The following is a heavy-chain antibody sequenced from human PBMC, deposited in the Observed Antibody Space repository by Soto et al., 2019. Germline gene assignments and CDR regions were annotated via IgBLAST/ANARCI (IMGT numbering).Heavy chain of an antibody. CDR1: GGSFSGYY. CDR3: ARRDRGMITFGGVIVAGLGY. D-gene: IGHD3-16*02. CDR2: INHSGST. J-gene: IGHJ4*01. V-gene: IGHV4-34*01. Sequence: SETLSLTCAVYGGSFSGYYWSWIRQPPGKGLEWIGEINHSGSTNYNPSLKSRVTISVDTSKNQFSLKLSSVTAADTAVYYCARRDRGMITFGGVIVAGLGYWGQGTLVTVSS.